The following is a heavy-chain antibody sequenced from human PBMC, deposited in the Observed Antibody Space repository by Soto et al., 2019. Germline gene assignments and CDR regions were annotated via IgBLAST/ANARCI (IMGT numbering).Heavy chain of an antibody. J-gene: IGHJ4*02. V-gene: IGHV3-48*02. CDR2: ISSSSSTI. CDR3: VREISVAGGHFDY. D-gene: IGHD6-19*01. Sequence: PGGSLRLSCTASGFTLSSYGMNWVRQAPGKGLEWVSSISSSSSTIYYADSVRGRFTISRDNAKNSLYLQMNSLRDEDTAVYYCVREISVAGGHFDYWGQGTLVTVSS. CDR1: GFTLSSYG.